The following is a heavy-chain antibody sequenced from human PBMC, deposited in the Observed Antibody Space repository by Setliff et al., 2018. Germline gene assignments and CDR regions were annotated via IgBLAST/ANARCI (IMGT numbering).Heavy chain of an antibody. CDR3: ARDLIRGAPNWFDP. V-gene: IGHV3-21*06. Sequence: GGSLRLSCEASGFTFSDNGMAWVRQSPGMGLEWVASISSSSTKIFYAETVRGRFNISRDNAKNSLYLQMNSLRAEDTAVYYCARDLIRGAPNWFDPWGQGTLVTVSS. D-gene: IGHD3-10*01. J-gene: IGHJ5*02. CDR1: GFTFSDNG. CDR2: ISSSSTKI.